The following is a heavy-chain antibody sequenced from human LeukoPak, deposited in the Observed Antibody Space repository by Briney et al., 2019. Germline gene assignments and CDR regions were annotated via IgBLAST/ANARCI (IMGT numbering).Heavy chain of an antibody. V-gene: IGHV3-23*01. D-gene: IGHD6-19*01. CDR3: ARAVSGWHFDY. CDR2: ISGSGGST. J-gene: IGHJ4*02. CDR1: GFTFSSYG. Sequence: GGSLRLSCAASGFTFSSYGMSWVRQAPGKGLEWVSAISGSGGSTYYADSVKGRFTISRDNSKNTLYLQMNSLRAEDTAVYYCARAVSGWHFDYWGQGTLVTVSS.